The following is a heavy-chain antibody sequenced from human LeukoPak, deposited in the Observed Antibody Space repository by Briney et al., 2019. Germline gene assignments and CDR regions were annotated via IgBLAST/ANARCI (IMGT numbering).Heavy chain of an antibody. Sequence: PSETLSLTCAVSGYSISSGYYWAWIRQPPGKGLEWIGNMHHSGESYNNPSLKSRVTMSADTSKNQFSLKLTSVTAADTAVYYCAKVGAYGDYARHDYWGQGTLVTVSS. CDR2: MHHSGES. CDR1: GYSISSGYY. V-gene: IGHV4-38-2*01. J-gene: IGHJ4*02. CDR3: AKVGAYGDYARHDY. D-gene: IGHD4-17*01.